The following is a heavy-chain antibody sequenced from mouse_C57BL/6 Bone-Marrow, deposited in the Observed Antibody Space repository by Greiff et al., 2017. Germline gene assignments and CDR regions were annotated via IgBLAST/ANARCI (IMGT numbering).Heavy chain of an antibody. D-gene: IGHD2-4*01. CDR2: INPGSGGT. CDR3: ARKDYDWAY. J-gene: IGHJ3*01. Sequence: QVQLQQSGAELVRPGPSVTVSCTASGYAFTNSLIEWVKQRPGQGLEWIGVINPGSGGTNYNEKCKGKVTLTEAKSTSTAYMELRSLTSEDSAVYFCARKDYDWAYWGQGTLVTVSA. V-gene: IGHV1-54*01. CDR1: GYAFTNSL.